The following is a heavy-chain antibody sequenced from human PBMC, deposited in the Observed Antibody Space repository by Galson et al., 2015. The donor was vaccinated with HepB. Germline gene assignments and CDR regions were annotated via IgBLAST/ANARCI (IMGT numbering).Heavy chain of an antibody. CDR2: ISSSSSYT. CDR3: ARDGRYSYGSNGMDV. Sequence: SLRLSCAVSGFTFSEYYMSWIRRAPGKGLEWVSYISSSSSYTNYADSVKGRFTISRDNAKNSLYLQMNSLRAEDTAVYYCARDGRYSYGSNGMDVWGQGTTVTVSS. D-gene: IGHD5-18*01. J-gene: IGHJ6*02. CDR1: GFTFSEYY. V-gene: IGHV3-11*06.